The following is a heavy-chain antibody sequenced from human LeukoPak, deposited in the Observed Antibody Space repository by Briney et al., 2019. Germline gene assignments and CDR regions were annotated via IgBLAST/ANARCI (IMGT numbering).Heavy chain of an antibody. V-gene: IGHV1-69*04. CDR1: GGTSSSYA. J-gene: IGHJ4*02. CDR3: ARAWDGSTRDGYNSHFDY. Sequence: SVKVSCKASGGTSSSYAISWVRQAPGQGLEWMGRIIPILGIANYAQKFQGRVTITADKSTSTAYMELSSLRSEDTAVYYCARAWDGSTRDGYNSHFDYWGQGTLVTVSS. D-gene: IGHD5-24*01. CDR2: IIPILGIA.